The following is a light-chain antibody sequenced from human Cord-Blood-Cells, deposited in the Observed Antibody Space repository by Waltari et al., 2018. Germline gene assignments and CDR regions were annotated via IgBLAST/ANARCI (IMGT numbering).Light chain of an antibody. CDR3: QQYGSSPPWT. J-gene: IGKJ1*01. V-gene: IGKV3-20*01. CDR2: GAS. Sequence: EIVLTQSPGTLSLSPGERATLPCRASPSVSSSYLAWYQQKPGQAARLLIYGASSRATGIPDRFSGSGSGTDFTLTISRLEPEDFAVYYCQQYGSSPPWTFGQGTKVEIK. CDR1: PSVSSSY.